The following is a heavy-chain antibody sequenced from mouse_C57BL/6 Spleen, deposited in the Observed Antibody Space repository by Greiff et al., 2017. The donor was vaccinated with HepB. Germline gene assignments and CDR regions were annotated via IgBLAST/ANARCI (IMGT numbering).Heavy chain of an antibody. CDR2: ISSGGSYT. CDR1: GFTFSSYG. V-gene: IGHV5-6*01. D-gene: IGHD1-1*01. Sequence: EVMLVESGGDLVKPGGSLKLSCAASGFTFSSYGMSWVRQTPDKRLEWVATISSGGSYTYYPDSVKGRFTISRDNAKNTLYLQMSSLKSKDTAMYYCARHYYGSSYHWYFDVWGTGTTVTVSS. CDR3: ARHYYGSSYHWYFDV. J-gene: IGHJ1*03.